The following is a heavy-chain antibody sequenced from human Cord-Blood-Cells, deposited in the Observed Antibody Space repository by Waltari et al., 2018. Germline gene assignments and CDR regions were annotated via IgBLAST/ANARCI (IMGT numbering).Heavy chain of an antibody. V-gene: IGHV4-39*01. Sequence: QLQLQESGPGLVKPSETLSLTCTVSGGSISSSSYYWGWIRQPPGKGRGWIGSIYYSGGTYSNPSLKSRVTISVDTSQHQFSLKLSSVTAAATAVYYCARHMTQLVSTGTTWFDPWGQGTLVTVSS. CDR1: GGSISSSSYY. J-gene: IGHJ5*02. CDR3: ARHMTQLVSTGTTWFDP. D-gene: IGHD6-6*01. CDR2: IYYSGGT.